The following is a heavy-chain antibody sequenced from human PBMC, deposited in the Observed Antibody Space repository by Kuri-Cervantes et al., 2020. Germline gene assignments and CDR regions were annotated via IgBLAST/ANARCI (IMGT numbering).Heavy chain of an antibody. V-gene: IGHV3-43*01. Sequence: GESLKISCAASGFTFSDYYMSWIRQAPGKGLEWVSLISWDGGSTYYADSVKGRFTISRDNSKNSLYLQMNSLRTEDTALYYCAKATYYYDSSGYPLDWGQGTLVTVSS. CDR3: AKATYYYDSSGYPLD. J-gene: IGHJ4*02. D-gene: IGHD3-22*01. CDR1: GFTFSDYY. CDR2: ISWDGGST.